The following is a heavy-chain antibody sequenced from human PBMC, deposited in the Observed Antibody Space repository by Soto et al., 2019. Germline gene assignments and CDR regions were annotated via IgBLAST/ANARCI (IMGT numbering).Heavy chain of an antibody. D-gene: IGHD3-9*01. J-gene: IGHJ6*03. V-gene: IGHV1-18*01. CDR2: ISAYNGNT. Sequence: GASVKVSCKASGYTFTSYGISWVRQAPGQGLERMGWISAYNGNTNYAQKLQGRVTMTTDTSTSTAYMELRSLRSDDTAVYYCARPYYDILTGYPNYYYYMDVWGKGTTVTVSS. CDR3: ARPYYDILTGYPNYYYYMDV. CDR1: GYTFTSYG.